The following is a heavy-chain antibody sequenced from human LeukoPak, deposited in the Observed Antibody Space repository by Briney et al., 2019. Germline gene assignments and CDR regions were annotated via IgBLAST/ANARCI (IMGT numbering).Heavy chain of an antibody. J-gene: IGHJ6*03. Sequence: GGSLRLSCAASGFTFNSYGIHWVRQAPGKGMEWEAFIRFDGSNNYYADSVKGRFTISRENTKNTLYLQMNSLRAEDTAVYYCAKDGGGYYPYYYYYMDVWGKGTTVTISS. CDR3: AKDGGGYYPYYYYYMDV. D-gene: IGHD3-22*01. CDR1: GFTFNSYG. CDR2: IRFDGSNN. V-gene: IGHV3-30*02.